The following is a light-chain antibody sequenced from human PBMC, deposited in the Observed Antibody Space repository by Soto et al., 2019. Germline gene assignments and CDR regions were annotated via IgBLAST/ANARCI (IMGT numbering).Light chain of an antibody. CDR1: QSVTSNY. V-gene: IGKV3-20*01. J-gene: IGKJ1*01. CDR2: GAS. CDR3: QQYAYSPPT. Sequence: ELVLTQSPRTLSLSPGERATLSCRASQSVTSNYLAWYQQEPGQAPRLLIYGASHRATGIPDRFSGSGSGTDFTLTIHRLEPEDFGVYYCQQYAYSPPTFGLGTKVDIK.